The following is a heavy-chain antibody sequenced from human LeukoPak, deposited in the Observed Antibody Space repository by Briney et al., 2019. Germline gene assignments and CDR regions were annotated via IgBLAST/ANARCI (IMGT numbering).Heavy chain of an antibody. CDR1: GGTFSSYA. J-gene: IGHJ4*02. CDR3: ARGGIGKDYGDYFDY. V-gene: IGHV1-69*05. Sequence: SVKVSCKASGGTFSSYAISWVRQAPGQGLEWMGGIIPIFGTANYAQKFQGRVTMTTDESTSTAYMELSSLRSEDTAVYYCARGGIGKDYGDYFDYWGQGTLVTVSS. CDR2: IIPIFGTA. D-gene: IGHD4-17*01.